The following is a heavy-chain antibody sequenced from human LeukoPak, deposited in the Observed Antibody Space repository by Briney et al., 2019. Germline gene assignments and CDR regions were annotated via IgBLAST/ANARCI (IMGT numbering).Heavy chain of an antibody. CDR3: ARVVAGSVCDY. CDR2: ISSSSSYT. J-gene: IGHJ4*02. CDR1: GFTFSDYY. D-gene: IGHD6-19*01. Sequence: GGSLRLSCAASGFTFSDYYMSWIRQAPGKGLEWVSYISSSSSYTNYADSVKGRFTISRDNAKNSLYLQMNSLRAEDTAVYYCARVVAGSVCDYWGQGTPVTVSS. V-gene: IGHV3-11*06.